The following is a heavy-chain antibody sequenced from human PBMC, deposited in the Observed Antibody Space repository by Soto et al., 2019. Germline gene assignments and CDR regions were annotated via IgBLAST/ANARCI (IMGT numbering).Heavy chain of an antibody. Sequence: PGGSLRLSCAASGFIFRSYAMNWVRQAPGKGLERVSGISGSGDSTYYADAVKGRFTISRDNSKNTPFLQMNSLRDDDGAVYYCAKAGVGGFRGWDTFNWFDSWGQGILVTVS. J-gene: IGHJ5*01. V-gene: IGHV3-23*01. CDR3: AKAGVGGFRGWDTFNWFDS. CDR1: GFIFRSYA. D-gene: IGHD5-18*01. CDR2: ISGSGDST.